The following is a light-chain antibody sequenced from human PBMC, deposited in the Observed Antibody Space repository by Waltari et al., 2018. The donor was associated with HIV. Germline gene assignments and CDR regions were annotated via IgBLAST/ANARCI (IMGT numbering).Light chain of an antibody. CDR3: SSYTSSSTNYV. CDR2: DVS. V-gene: IGLV2-14*01. J-gene: IGLJ1*01. CDR1: RSDVGGYNY. Sequence: QSALTQPASVSGSPGQSIPISCTGTRSDVGGYNYVSWYQQHPGKAPKLMIYDVSNRPSGVSNRFSGSKSGNTASLTISGLQAEDEADYYCSSYTSSSTNYVFGTGTKVTVL.